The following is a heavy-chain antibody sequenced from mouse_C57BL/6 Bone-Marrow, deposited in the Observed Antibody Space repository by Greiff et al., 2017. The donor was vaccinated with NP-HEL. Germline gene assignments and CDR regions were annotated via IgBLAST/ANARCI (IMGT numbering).Heavy chain of an antibody. CDR1: GYTFTDYY. Sequence: QVQLQQSGPELVKPGASVKISCKASGYTFTDYYINWVKQRPGQGLECIGWTFPGSGSTYYNEKFKGKATLTVDKSSSTAYMLLSSLTSEDSAVYFCARFYYGSSPWYFDVWGTGTTVTVSS. D-gene: IGHD1-1*01. V-gene: IGHV1-75*01. J-gene: IGHJ1*03. CDR3: ARFYYGSSPWYFDV. CDR2: TFPGSGST.